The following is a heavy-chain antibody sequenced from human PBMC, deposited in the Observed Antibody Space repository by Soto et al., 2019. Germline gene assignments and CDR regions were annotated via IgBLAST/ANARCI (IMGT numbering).Heavy chain of an antibody. J-gene: IGHJ6*02. Sequence: ASVKVSCKASGYTFTGYYMHWVRQAPGQGLEWMGWINPNSGGTNYAQKFQGWVTMTRDTSISTAYMELSRLRSDDTAVYYCAREVSSCTNGVCYSGNGTTTTTYYDGMDVWGQGTTVTVSS. CDR1: GYTFTGYY. CDR3: AREVSSCTNGVCYSGNGTTTTTYYDGMDV. D-gene: IGHD2-8*01. V-gene: IGHV1-2*04. CDR2: INPNSGGT.